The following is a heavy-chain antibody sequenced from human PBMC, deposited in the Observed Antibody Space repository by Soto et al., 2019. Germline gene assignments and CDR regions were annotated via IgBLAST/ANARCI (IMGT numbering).Heavy chain of an antibody. Sequence: QVQLVDSGGGVVQPGRSLRLSCAASGFFFGGYGMHWVRQAPGKGLEWVAGNWNDEKTKFYADSVKGRFTISRDNSKNTLWLQMDSLRAEDTVVYYCAGDGASGSSSAMFDYWGQGTLVTVSS. J-gene: IGHJ4*02. V-gene: IGHV3-33*01. CDR1: GFFFGGYG. D-gene: IGHD2-2*01. CDR3: AGDGASGSSSAMFDY. CDR2: NWNDEKTK.